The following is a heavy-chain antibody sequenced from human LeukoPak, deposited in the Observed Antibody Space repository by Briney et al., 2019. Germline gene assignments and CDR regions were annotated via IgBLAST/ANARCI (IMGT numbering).Heavy chain of an antibody. CDR3: ARRLPSNFGFDY. CDR2: IYHSGST. Sequence: SETLSLTCAVSGYSISSGYYWGWIRQPPGQGLEWIGSIYHSGSTYYNPSLKSRVTISVDTSKNQFSLKLSSVTAADTAVYYCARRLPSNFGFDYWGQGTLVTVSS. CDR1: GYSISSGYY. J-gene: IGHJ4*02. V-gene: IGHV4-38-2*01. D-gene: IGHD4-11*01.